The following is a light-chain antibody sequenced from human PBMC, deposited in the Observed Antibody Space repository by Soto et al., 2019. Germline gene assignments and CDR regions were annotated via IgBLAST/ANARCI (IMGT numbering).Light chain of an antibody. CDR3: QQYNNCPPVT. CDR2: GAS. J-gene: IGKJ5*01. Sequence: EIVLTQSPATLSLSLGERATLSXRASHSIIINLSWYQQKPGXAPRLLXXGASTRANGIPARFSGSGSVAEFTLTISSLQSEDFAGYYCQQYNNCPPVTFGQGTRLEI. CDR1: HSIIIN. V-gene: IGKV3-15*01.